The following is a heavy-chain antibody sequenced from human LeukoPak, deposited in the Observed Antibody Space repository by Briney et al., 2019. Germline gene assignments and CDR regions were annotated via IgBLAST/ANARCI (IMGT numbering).Heavy chain of an antibody. CDR1: GGSFSAYY. CDR2: IRHSGST. D-gene: IGHD6-13*01. J-gene: IGHJ6*02. V-gene: IGHV4-34*01. CDR3: ARFPTYSSSWYAYAGMDV. Sequence: SETLSLTCAVHGGSFSAYYSSWIRPPPGKGLGWIGEIRHSGSTNYNPSLKRRATISVDTSKNQFSMKLSSVTAADTAVYYCARFPTYSSSWYAYAGMDVGGQGTTATVS.